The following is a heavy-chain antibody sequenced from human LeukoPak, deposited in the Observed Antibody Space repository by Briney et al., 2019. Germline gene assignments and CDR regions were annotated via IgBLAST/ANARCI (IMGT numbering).Heavy chain of an antibody. J-gene: IGHJ5*02. V-gene: IGHV3-33*01. CDR3: ARDGSGSYGNWFDP. D-gene: IGHD3-10*01. CDR1: GFTFSSYG. Sequence: PGGSLRLSCAASGFTFSSYGMHWVRQAPGKGLEWVAVIWYDGSNKYYADSVKGRFTISRDNSKNTLYLQMNSLRAEDTAVYYCARDGSGSYGNWFDPWGQGTLVTVSS. CDR2: IWYDGSNK.